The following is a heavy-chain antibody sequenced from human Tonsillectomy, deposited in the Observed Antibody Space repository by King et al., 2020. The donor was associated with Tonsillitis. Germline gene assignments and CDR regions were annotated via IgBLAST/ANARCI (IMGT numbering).Heavy chain of an antibody. CDR3: AKDDAAANFQH. J-gene: IGHJ1*01. Sequence: VQLVESGGGLVQPGGSLRLSCAASGFTFSNYAMSWVRQAPGKGLEWVSAITGSGGDKYYADSVKGRLTISADNSKNTLYLQMNSLRAEDTAVYYWAKDDAAANFQHWGQGTLVTVSS. CDR1: GFTFSNYA. V-gene: IGHV3-23*04. CDR2: ITGSGGDK. D-gene: IGHD6-13*01.